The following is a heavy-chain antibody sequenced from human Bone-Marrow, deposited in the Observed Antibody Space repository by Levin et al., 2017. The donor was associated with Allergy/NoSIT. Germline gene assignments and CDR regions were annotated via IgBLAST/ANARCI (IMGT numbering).Heavy chain of an antibody. V-gene: IGHV3-30*04. J-gene: IGHJ4*02. CDR1: GFTFSTYA. D-gene: IGHD2-15*01. Sequence: PGGSLRLSCAASGFTFSTYAMHWVRQAPGKGLEWVAVISYDGRNKYYADSVKGRFTISRDTSKNTLYLQMNSLRVEDTAVYYCARDPLQCSANGCAGYFDYWGQGTLVTVSS. CDR3: ARDPLQCSANGCAGYFDY. CDR2: ISYDGRNK.